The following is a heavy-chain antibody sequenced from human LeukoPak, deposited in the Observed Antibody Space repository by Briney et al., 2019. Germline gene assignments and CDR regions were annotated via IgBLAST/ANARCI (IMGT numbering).Heavy chain of an antibody. D-gene: IGHD3-10*01. Sequence: SETLSLTCAVYGGSFSGYYWSWIRQPPGKGLEWIGEINHSGSTNYNPSLKSRVTISVDTSKNQFSLKLSSVTAADTAVYYCARGWRNYYGSGSQAREAFDIWGQGTVVTVSS. CDR1: GGSFSGYY. V-gene: IGHV4-34*01. J-gene: IGHJ3*02. CDR2: INHSGST. CDR3: ARGWRNYYGSGSQAREAFDI.